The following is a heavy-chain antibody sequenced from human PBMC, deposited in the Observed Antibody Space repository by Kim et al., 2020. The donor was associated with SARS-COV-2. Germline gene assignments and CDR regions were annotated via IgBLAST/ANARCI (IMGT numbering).Heavy chain of an antibody. J-gene: IGHJ6*02. Sequence: GGSLRLSCAASGFTFSSYAMSWVRHPPGKGLEWVSALSGSGTNTYYADSVKGRFAISRDNSKSTLYLQMNSLRADDTAVYYCAKDMYSSNFYYYGLDVWGQGTTVTVSS. CDR2: LSGSGTNT. V-gene: IGHV3-23*01. CDR1: GFTFSSYA. CDR3: AKDMYSSNFYYYGLDV. D-gene: IGHD6-13*01.